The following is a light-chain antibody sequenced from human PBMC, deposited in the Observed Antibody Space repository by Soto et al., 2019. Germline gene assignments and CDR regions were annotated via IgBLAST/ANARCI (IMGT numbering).Light chain of an antibody. Sequence: DIQMTQSPSSLSASIGDSVTNTCRASQTIHTYLSWYQQQPGKAPRLLISAASTLQGGVPSRFSASGSGTDFTLTIRSLQPDDFATYYCQQSHTSPSTFGQGTRLEI. CDR2: AAS. V-gene: IGKV1-39*01. CDR1: QTIHTY. CDR3: QQSHTSPST. J-gene: IGKJ1*01.